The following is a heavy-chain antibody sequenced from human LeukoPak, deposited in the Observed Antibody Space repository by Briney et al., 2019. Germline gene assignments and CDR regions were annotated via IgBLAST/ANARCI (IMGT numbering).Heavy chain of an antibody. CDR2: TYYRSKWYN. CDR3: TREDRDTFDI. V-gene: IGHV6-1*01. Sequence: SQTLSLTCAISGDSVSNNIAAWTWIRQSPLRGLEWLGRTYYRSKWYNDYAVSVRGRITVNPDTSKNQFSLQLNSVTPEDTAVYYCTREDRDTFDIWGQGTVVTASS. CDR1: GDSVSNNIAA. J-gene: IGHJ3*02.